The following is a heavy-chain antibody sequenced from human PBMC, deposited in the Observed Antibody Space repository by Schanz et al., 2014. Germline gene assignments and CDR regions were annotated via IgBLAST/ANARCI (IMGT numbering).Heavy chain of an antibody. J-gene: IGHJ5*02. CDR2: LSGGSSYI. V-gene: IGHV3-21*01. CDR1: GFTFTNLG. Sequence: VQLVESGGGVVQPGGSLRLSCAASGFTFTNLGMHWVRRAPGKGLEWVSSLSGGSSYIFYADSVKGRFTISRDNARYSLYLEMNSLRAEDTAVYYCARGRARQLVHWFDPWGQGTLVTVSS. CDR3: ARGRARQLVHWFDP. D-gene: IGHD6-13*01.